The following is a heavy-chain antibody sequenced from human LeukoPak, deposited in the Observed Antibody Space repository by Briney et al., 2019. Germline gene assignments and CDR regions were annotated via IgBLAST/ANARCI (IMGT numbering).Heavy chain of an antibody. D-gene: IGHD2-2*01. V-gene: IGHV1-2*02. J-gene: IGHJ6*02. Sequence: GASVKVSCKASGYTFTGYYMHWVRQAPGQGLEWMGWINPNSGGTNYARKFQGRVTMTRDTSISTAYMELSRLRSDDTAVYYCAREGTVPAAISSFKPGYYYYGMDVWGQGTTVTVSS. CDR3: AREGTVPAAISSFKPGYYYYGMDV. CDR2: INPNSGGT. CDR1: GYTFTGYY.